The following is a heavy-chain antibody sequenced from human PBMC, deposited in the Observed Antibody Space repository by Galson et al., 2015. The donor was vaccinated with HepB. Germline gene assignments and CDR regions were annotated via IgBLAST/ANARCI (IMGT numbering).Heavy chain of an antibody. D-gene: IGHD2-21*02. CDR2: ISGSGGGT. J-gene: IGHJ6*02. CDR3: AKDVGSDWNYYGVDV. CDR1: GFTFSSHA. Sequence: SLRLSCAASGFTFSSHAMSWVRQAPGKGLEWVSAISGSGGGTYYADSVKGRFTISRDNSKNTLYLQMKGLRAEDTAVYYCAKDVGSDWNYYGVDVWGQGTTVTSSS. V-gene: IGHV3-23*01.